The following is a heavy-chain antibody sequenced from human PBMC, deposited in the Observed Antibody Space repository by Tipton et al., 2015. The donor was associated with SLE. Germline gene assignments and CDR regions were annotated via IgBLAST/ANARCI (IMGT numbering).Heavy chain of an antibody. J-gene: IGHJ4*02. D-gene: IGHD2-15*01. CDR3: ARGCSDESCVDY. Sequence: TLSLTCTVSGGSISRNYWSWIRQPPGKGLEYIGYIYYSGSTNYNPSLKSRVTISVDKSKNQFSLKLTSVTAADTAVYYCARGCSDESCVDYWGQGSLVTVSS. CDR1: GGSISRNY. CDR2: IYYSGST. V-gene: IGHV4-59*01.